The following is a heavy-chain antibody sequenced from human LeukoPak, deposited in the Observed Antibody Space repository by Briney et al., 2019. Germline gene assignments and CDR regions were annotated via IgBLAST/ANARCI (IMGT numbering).Heavy chain of an antibody. J-gene: IGHJ6*03. V-gene: IGHV3-7*01. Sequence: GGSLRLSCAASGFTFSTYAMSWVRQAPGKGLEWVANIKQDGSEKYYVDSVKGRFTISRDNAKNSLYLQMNSLRAEDTAVYYCARETDLDYPPYYYYYMDVWGKGTTVTVSS. D-gene: IGHD4-11*01. CDR2: IKQDGSEK. CDR3: ARETDLDYPPYYYYYMDV. CDR1: GFTFSTYA.